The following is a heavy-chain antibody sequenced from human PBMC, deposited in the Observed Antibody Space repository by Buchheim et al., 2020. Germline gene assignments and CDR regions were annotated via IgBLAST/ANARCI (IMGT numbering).Heavy chain of an antibody. CDR3: ARDQGED. CDR1: GGSISSADSY. V-gene: IGHV4-31*03. J-gene: IGHJ4*02. Sequence: QVQLQESGPGLVKPSQTLSLTCTVSGGSISSADSYWSWMRQEPGKGLEWIGYIYYSGSTYYNPSLQRRVTISVDTYKNQFPLKLSSVTAADTAVYYCARDQGEDWGQGTL. CDR2: IYYSGST.